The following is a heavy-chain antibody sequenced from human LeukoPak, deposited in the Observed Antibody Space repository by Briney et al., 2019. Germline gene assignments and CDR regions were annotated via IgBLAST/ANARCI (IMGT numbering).Heavy chain of an antibody. Sequence: PGASVKVSCKVSGYTLTELSMHWVRQAPGKGLEWMGGFDPEDGETIYAQKFQGRVTMTEDTSTDTAYMELSSLRSEDTAVYYCATGGSPSFSEWFDPWGQGTLVTVSS. CDR2: FDPEDGET. CDR3: ATGGSPSFSEWFDP. CDR1: GYTLTELS. D-gene: IGHD6-6*01. J-gene: IGHJ5*02. V-gene: IGHV1-24*01.